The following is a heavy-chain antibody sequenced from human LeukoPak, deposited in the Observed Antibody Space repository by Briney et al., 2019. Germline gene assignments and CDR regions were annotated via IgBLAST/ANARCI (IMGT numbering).Heavy chain of an antibody. CDR3: AREDAVGGFDY. Sequence: GASVKVSCKASGHTFTGYYMHWVRQAPGQGLEWMGWINPHSGGTNYAQKFRGRVTMTRDTSISTAYMELSRLRSDDTAVYYCAREDAVGGFDYWGQGTLVTVSS. D-gene: IGHD6-19*01. CDR1: GHTFTGYY. CDR2: INPHSGGT. J-gene: IGHJ4*02. V-gene: IGHV1-2*02.